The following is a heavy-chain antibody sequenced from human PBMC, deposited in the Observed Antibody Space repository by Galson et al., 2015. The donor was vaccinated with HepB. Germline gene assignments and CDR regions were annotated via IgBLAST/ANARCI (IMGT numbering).Heavy chain of an antibody. V-gene: IGHV3-64D*06. CDR2: ISSNGSST. CDR1: GFTFSSYA. Sequence: SLRLSCAASGFTFSSYAMHWVRQAPGKGLEYVSAISSNGSSTYYADSVKGRFTISRDNSKNTLYLQMSSLRAEDTAVYYCVKDGSGYTSHAFDIWGQGTMVTVSS. D-gene: IGHD5-12*01. CDR3: VKDGSGYTSHAFDI. J-gene: IGHJ3*02.